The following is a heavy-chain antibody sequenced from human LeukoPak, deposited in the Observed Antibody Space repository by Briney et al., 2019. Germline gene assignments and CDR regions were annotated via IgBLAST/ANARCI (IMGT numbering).Heavy chain of an antibody. V-gene: IGHV3-30-3*01. J-gene: IGHJ4*02. CDR3: ARDRDVVVVAATLDY. Sequence: GRSLRLSCAASGFTFSSYAMLWVRQAPGKGLEWVAVISYDGSNKYYADSVKGRFTISRDNSKNTLYLQMNSLRAEDTAVYYCARDRDVVVVAATLDYWGQGTLVTVSS. CDR2: ISYDGSNK. CDR1: GFTFSSYA. D-gene: IGHD2-15*01.